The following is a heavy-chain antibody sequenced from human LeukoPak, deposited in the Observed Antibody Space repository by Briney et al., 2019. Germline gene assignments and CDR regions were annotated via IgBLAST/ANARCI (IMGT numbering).Heavy chain of an antibody. CDR2: IKGIGPTT. CDR3: ARMLGGGYTGLFDC. V-gene: IGHV3-48*03. J-gene: IGHJ4*02. CDR1: GFTFSSYE. D-gene: IGHD3-10*02. Sequence: GGSLRLSCAASGFTFSSYEMNWVRQAPGKGLEWVSTIKGIGPTTYYADSLKGRFTISRDNAKNSLFLQMSSLRAEDTAVYYCARMLGGGYTGLFDCWGQGTLVTVSS.